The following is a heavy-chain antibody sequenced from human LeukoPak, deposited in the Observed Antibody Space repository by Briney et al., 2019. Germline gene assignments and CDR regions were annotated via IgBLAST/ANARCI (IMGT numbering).Heavy chain of an antibody. D-gene: IGHD1-26*01. CDR3: VTGGATYEFDY. J-gene: IGHJ4*02. CDR2: IIPIFGTA. CDR1: GGTFSSYA. Sequence: ASVKVSCKASGGTFSSYAISWVRQAPGQGLEWMGGIIPIFGTANYAQKFQGRVTITADESMSTAYMELSSLRSEDTAVYYCVTGGATYEFDYWGQGTLVTVSS. V-gene: IGHV1-69*01.